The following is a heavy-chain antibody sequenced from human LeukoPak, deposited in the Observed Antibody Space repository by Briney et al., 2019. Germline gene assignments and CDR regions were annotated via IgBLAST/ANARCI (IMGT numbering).Heavy chain of an antibody. CDR1: GFTFSRYS. CDR2: IGSSGSNI. V-gene: IGHV3-21*01. Sequence: KPGGSLRLSCAASGFTFSRYSMNWVRQAPGRGLEWVSSIGSSGSNIYYADPVKGRFTISRDNAKNSLYLQLNSLRVEDTGVYYCAKTPGDLWFWYDYWGQGTLVTVSS. D-gene: IGHD4-17*01. CDR3: AKTPGDLWFWYDY. J-gene: IGHJ4*02.